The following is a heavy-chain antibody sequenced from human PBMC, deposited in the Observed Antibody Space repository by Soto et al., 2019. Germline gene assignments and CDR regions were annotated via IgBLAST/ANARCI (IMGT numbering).Heavy chain of an antibody. CDR3: ARFYGDYGPHYYYYGMDV. CDR1: GGTFSSYA. J-gene: IGHJ6*02. Sequence: SVKVSCKASGGTFSSYAISWVRQAPGQGLEWMGGIIPIFGTANYAQKFQGRVTITADESTSTAYMELSSLRSEDTAVYYCARFYGDYGPHYYYYGMDVWGQGTTVTVSS. D-gene: IGHD4-17*01. V-gene: IGHV1-69*13. CDR2: IIPIFGTA.